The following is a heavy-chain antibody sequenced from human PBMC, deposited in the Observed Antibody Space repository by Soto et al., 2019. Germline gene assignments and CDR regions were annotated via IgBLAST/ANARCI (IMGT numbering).Heavy chain of an antibody. D-gene: IGHD4-17*01. J-gene: IGHJ3*02. CDR2: ISAYNGNT. CDR1: GYTFTSYG. Sequence: ASVKVSCKASGYTFTSYGISWVRQAPGQGLEWMGWISAYNGNTNYAQKLQGRVTMTTDTSTSTAYMELRSLRSDDTAVYYCARDRSNSYYGGNSDAFDIWGQGTMVTV. V-gene: IGHV1-18*01. CDR3: ARDRSNSYYGGNSDAFDI.